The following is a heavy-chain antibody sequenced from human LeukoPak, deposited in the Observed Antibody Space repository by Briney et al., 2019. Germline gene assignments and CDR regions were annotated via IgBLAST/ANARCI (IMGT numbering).Heavy chain of an antibody. J-gene: IGHJ4*02. CDR3: ARNVPYYDYVWGSYRSWYFDY. CDR1: GGSISSGGYY. D-gene: IGHD3-16*02. Sequence: SETLSLTCTVSGGSISSGGYYWSWIRQHPGTGLEWTGYIYYSGSTYYNPSLKSRVTISVDTSKNQFSLKLSSVTAADTAVYYCARNVPYYDYVWGSYRSWYFDYWGQGTLVTVSS. CDR2: IYYSGST. V-gene: IGHV4-31*03.